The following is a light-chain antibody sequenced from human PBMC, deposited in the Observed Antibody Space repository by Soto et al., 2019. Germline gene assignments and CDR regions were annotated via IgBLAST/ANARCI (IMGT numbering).Light chain of an antibody. CDR1: SSDVGGYNY. J-gene: IGLJ1*01. CDR3: CSYAGGVYA. Sequence: QSALTQPPSVSGSPGQSVTISCSGTSSDVGGYNYVSWYQQYPGRAPKIMIYDVTKRPSGVPDRFSGSKSGNTASLTISGLQADDEADYYCCSYAGGVYAFGIGTKVTVL. CDR2: DVT. V-gene: IGLV2-11*01.